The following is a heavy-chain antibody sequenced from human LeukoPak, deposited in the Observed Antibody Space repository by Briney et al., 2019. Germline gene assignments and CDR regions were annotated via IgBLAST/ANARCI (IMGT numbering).Heavy chain of an antibody. CDR3: ARIMGHFDF. CDR2: IYYSGST. CDR1: GVSNSSYY. Sequence: SENLSLNCTVSGVSNSSYYWSWIRQPPGKGLEWIGYIYYSGSTNYNPSLKSRVTISVDTSKNQFSLKLSSVTAADTAVYYCARIMGHFDFWGPGTLVTVSS. D-gene: IGHD1-26*01. J-gene: IGHJ4*02. V-gene: IGHV4-59*01.